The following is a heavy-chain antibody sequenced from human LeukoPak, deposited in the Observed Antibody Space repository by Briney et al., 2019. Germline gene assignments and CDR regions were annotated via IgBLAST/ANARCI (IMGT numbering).Heavy chain of an antibody. D-gene: IGHD4/OR15-4a*01. CDR3: AREGLYGPSDY. V-gene: IGHV3-30*04. CDR1: GFTFSSYA. J-gene: IGHJ4*02. CDR2: VSYDGSNK. Sequence: GGSLRLSCAASGFTFSSYAMHWVRQAPGKGLEWVAVVSYDGSNKYYADSVKGRFTISRDNSKNTLYLQMNSLRAEDTAVYYCAREGLYGPSDYWGQGTLVTVSS.